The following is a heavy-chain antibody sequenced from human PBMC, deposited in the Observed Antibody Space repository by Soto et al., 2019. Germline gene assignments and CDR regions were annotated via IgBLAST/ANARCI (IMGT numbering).Heavy chain of an antibody. J-gene: IGHJ4*02. Sequence: SETLSLTCGVYDGSFSNNYWTWFRQPPGKGLEWIGEISPSGTTKYIPPLKSRVTISLDTSKMHSSLKVTSVTAADTAVYYCATSLWFGTQPEIWGQGTLVTVSS. CDR2: ISPSGTT. D-gene: IGHD3-10*01. V-gene: IGHV4-34*01. CDR1: DGSFSNNY. CDR3: ATSLWFGTQPEI.